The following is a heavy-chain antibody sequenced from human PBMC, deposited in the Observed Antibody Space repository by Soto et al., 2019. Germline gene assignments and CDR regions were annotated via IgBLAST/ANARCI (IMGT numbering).Heavy chain of an antibody. J-gene: IGHJ4*02. V-gene: IGHV3-30-3*01. CDR3: ARDYDYVWGSYRRSGPFDY. D-gene: IGHD3-16*02. CDR2: ISYDGSNK. CDR1: GFTFSSYA. Sequence: GGSLRLSCAASGFTFSSYAMHWVRQAPGKGLEWVAVISYDGSNKYYADSVKGRLTISRDNSKNTLYLQMNSLRAEDTAVYYCARDYDYVWGSYRRSGPFDYWGQGTLVTVSS.